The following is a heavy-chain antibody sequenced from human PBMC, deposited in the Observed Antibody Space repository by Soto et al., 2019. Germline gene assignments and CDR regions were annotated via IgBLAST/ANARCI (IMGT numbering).Heavy chain of an antibody. CDR3: ARDTVNNFDY. V-gene: IGHV4-61*01. CDR1: GGSVSSGSHY. D-gene: IGHD4-17*01. CDR2: IYYSGST. Sequence: PSETLSLTCTVSGGSVSSGSHYWSWIRQPPGKGLEWIGYIYYSGSTNYNPSLKSRVTISVDTSKNQFSLKLSSVTAADTAVYYCARDTVNNFDYWGQGTLVTVSS. J-gene: IGHJ4*02.